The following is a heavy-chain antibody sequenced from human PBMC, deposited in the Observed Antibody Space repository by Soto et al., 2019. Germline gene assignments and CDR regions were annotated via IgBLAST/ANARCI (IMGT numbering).Heavy chain of an antibody. D-gene: IGHD2-15*01. J-gene: IGHJ6*04. CDR1: GYIFTSYW. V-gene: IGHV5-51*01. Sequence: GESLKISCKGSGYIFTSYWIGWVRQIPGKGLEWMGIIYPGDSDTRYSPSFQGQVTISADKSISTAYLQWSSLKASDTAMYYCARAYCSGGSCYFAPYYYSYGMEVLGEQTTVAASS. CDR2: IYPGDSDT. CDR3: ARAYCSGGSCYFAPYYYSYGMEV.